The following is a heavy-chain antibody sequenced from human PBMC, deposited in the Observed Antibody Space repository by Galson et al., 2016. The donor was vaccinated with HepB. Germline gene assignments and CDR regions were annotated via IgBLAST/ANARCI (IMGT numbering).Heavy chain of an antibody. CDR3: VRQTTHSSDPTVYNGRWFAP. J-gene: IGHJ5*02. CDR1: GVSITSFY. V-gene: IGHV4-59*08. D-gene: IGHD1-1*01. Sequence: SETLSLTCTVSGVSITSFYWTWIRQPPGGGLDWIGYIYHGGSGNYSPSLKSRVTMSLDTSKNQFSLRLSSVTAADTAVYYCVRQTTHSSDPTVYNGRWFAPWGHGSLVTVSS. CDR2: IYHGGSG.